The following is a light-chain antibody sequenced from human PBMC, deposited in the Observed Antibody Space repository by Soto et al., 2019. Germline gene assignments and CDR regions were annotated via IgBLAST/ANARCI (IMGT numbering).Light chain of an antibody. Sequence: SALTQPRSGSGSPGQSVTISCTGTSSDVGGYNYVSWYQQHPGKAPKLMIYDVSKRPSGVPDRFSGSKSGNTASLTISGLQAEDEADYYCCSYAGSYVFGTGTKVTVL. V-gene: IGLV2-11*01. CDR1: SSDVGGYNY. J-gene: IGLJ1*01. CDR2: DVS. CDR3: CSYAGSYV.